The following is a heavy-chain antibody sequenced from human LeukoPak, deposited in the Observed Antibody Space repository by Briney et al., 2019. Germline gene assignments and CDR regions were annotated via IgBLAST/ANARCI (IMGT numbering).Heavy chain of an antibody. Sequence: ASVKVSCKASGYTFTDYYMHWVRQAPGQGLEWMGWINPNSRGTDSAQKFQGRFSMTRDTSISTAYMELSRLRSDDTAVYYCARRAREYSHDAFDIWGQGTLVTVSS. J-gene: IGHJ3*02. CDR3: ARRAREYSHDAFDI. D-gene: IGHD5-18*01. CDR2: INPNSRGT. V-gene: IGHV1-2*02. CDR1: GYTFTDYY.